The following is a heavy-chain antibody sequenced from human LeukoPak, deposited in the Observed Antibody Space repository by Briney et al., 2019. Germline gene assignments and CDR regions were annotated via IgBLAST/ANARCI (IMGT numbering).Heavy chain of an antibody. D-gene: IGHD6-13*01. CDR1: GGSISSYY. Sequence: SETLSLTCTVSGGSISSYYWSWIRQPPGKGLEWIGYIYYSGSTNYNPSLKSRVTISVDTSKNQFSVKLSSVTAADTGVYYCARRDSSSWWSYFDYWGQGTLVTVSS. J-gene: IGHJ4*02. V-gene: IGHV4-59*01. CDR3: ARRDSSSWWSYFDY. CDR2: IYYSGST.